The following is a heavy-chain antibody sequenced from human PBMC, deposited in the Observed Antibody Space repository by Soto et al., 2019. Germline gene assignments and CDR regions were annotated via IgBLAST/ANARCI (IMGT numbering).Heavy chain of an antibody. V-gene: IGHV1-3*01. J-gene: IGHJ5*02. Sequence: ASVKVSCKASGYTFTSYAMHWVRQAPGQRLEWMGWINAGNGNTKYSQKFQGRVTITRDTSASTAYVELRSLRSDDTAVYYCARSGKGGSGYPWWFDPWGQGTLVTVSS. CDR3: ARSGKGGSGYPWWFDP. CDR2: INAGNGNT. D-gene: IGHD3-22*01. CDR1: GYTFTSYA.